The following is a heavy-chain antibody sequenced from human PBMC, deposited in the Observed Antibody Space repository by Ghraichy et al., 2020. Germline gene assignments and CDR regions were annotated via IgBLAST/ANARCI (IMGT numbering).Heavy chain of an antibody. V-gene: IGHV4-34*01. CDR1: GGSFSDYGGSFSDYH. CDR3: ARGTIRDAMDV. CDR2: INHGGST. Sequence: SETLSLTCDVYGGSFSDYGGSFSDYHWTWVRQPPGKGLEWIGEINHGGSTNYNSSLKSRLTISVDTSKNQFSLKLSSLTAADTAVYYCARGTIRDAMDVWGQGTTVTVSS. J-gene: IGHJ6*02. D-gene: IGHD3-10*01.